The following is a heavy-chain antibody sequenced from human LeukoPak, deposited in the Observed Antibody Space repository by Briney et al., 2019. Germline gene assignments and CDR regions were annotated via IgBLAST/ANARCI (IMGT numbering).Heavy chain of an antibody. J-gene: IGHJ4*02. V-gene: IGHV4-34*01. CDR3: ARGPYYYDSSGYYVHIDY. CDR1: GGSLSGYY. D-gene: IGHD3-22*01. CDR2: INHSGST. Sequence: SETLSLTCAVYGGSLSGYYWSWIRQPPGKGLEWIGEINHSGSTNYNPSLKSRVTISVDTSKNQFSLKLSSVTAADTAVYYCARGPYYYDSSGYYVHIDYWGQGTLVTVSS.